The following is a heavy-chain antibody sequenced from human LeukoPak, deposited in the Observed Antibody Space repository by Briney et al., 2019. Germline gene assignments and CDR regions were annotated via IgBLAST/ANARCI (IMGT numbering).Heavy chain of an antibody. CDR1: GFTFSTYA. CDR3: ASGSGYGAFDY. J-gene: IGHJ4*02. Sequence: PGGSLRLSCAASGFTFSTYAVSWVRQAPGKGLEWVSYISSSSSTIYYADSVKGRFTISRDNAKNSLYLQMNSLRAEDTAVYYCASGSGYGAFDYWGQGTLVTVSS. V-gene: IGHV3-48*01. CDR2: ISSSSSTI. D-gene: IGHD5-12*01.